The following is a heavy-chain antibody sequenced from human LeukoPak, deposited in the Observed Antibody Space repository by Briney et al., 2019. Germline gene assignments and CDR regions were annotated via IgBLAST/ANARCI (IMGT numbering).Heavy chain of an antibody. CDR3: ARGRVAAAGVFDY. V-gene: IGHV3-30-3*01. CDR1: GFTFSSYA. D-gene: IGHD6-13*01. CDR2: ISYDGSNK. Sequence: PGGSLRLSCAASGFTFSSYAMHWVRQAPGKGLEWVAVISYDGSNKYCADSVKGRFTISRDNSKNTLYLQMNSLRAEDTAVYYCARGRVAAAGVFDYWGQGTLVTVSS. J-gene: IGHJ4*02.